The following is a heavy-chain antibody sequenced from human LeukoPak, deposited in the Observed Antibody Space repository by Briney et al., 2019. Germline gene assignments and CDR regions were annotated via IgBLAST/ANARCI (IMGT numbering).Heavy chain of an antibody. J-gene: IGHJ3*02. CDR2: IVVGSGNT. CDR3: AADPPSSGWGRDAFGI. V-gene: IGHV1-58*01. D-gene: IGHD6-19*01. CDR1: GFTFTSSA. Sequence: SVKVSCKASGFTFTSSAVQWVRQARGQRLEWIGWIVVGSGNTNYAQKFQERVTITRDMSTSTAYMELSSLRSEDTAVYYCAADPPSSGWGRDAFGIWGQGTMVTVSS.